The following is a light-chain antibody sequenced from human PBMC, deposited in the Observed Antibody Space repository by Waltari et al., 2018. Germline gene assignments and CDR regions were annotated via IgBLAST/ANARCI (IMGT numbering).Light chain of an antibody. CDR2: DTS. CDR1: QSVSNT. J-gene: IGKJ5*01. V-gene: IGKV3-11*01. Sequence: EIVLTQSPATLSLSPGDRATLACRASQSVSNTLAWIQQTPGQAPRLLIYDTSKRAAGLPARFIGSGSGTDFTLTISRLEPEDFAVYYCQQRSNWITFGQGTRLEIK. CDR3: QQRSNWIT.